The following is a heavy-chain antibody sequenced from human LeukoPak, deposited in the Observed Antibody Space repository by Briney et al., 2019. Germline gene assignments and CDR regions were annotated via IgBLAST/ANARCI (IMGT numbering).Heavy chain of an antibody. CDR2: INPSGGST. CDR1: GYTFTSYH. CDR3: ARDSDDSSGFDY. J-gene: IGHJ4*02. V-gene: IGHV1-46*01. D-gene: IGHD3-22*01. Sequence: ASVKVSCKASGYTFTSYHMYWVRQAPGQGLEWMGIINPSGGSTSYAQKFQGRVTMTRDMSTSTVYMELSSLRSEDMAVYYCARDSDDSSGFDYWGQGTLVTVSS.